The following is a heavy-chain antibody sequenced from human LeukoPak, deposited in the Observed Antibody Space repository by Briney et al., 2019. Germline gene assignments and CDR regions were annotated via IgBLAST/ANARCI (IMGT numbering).Heavy chain of an antibody. Sequence: ASVKVSCKASGYTFTSYGISWVRQAPGQGLEGMGWISAYNGNTNYAQKLQGRVTMTTDTSTSTAYMELRSLRSDDTAVYYCARDQGDSGYDFSLRAFDIWGQGTMVTVSS. CDR2: ISAYNGNT. CDR1: GYTFTSYG. CDR3: ARDQGDSGYDFSLRAFDI. J-gene: IGHJ3*02. V-gene: IGHV1-18*01. D-gene: IGHD5-12*01.